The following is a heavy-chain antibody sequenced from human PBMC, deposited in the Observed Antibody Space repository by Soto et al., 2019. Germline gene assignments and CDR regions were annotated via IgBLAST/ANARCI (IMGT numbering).Heavy chain of an antibody. D-gene: IGHD6-19*01. CDR2: IYQSGST. J-gene: IGHJ6*03. CDR3: ARSAGLLYYYYYIDV. V-gene: IGHV4-4*02. Sequence: QVQLKESGPGLVKPSGTLSLTCGVSGGSISSSNWWSWVRQSPGKGLEWIGEIYQSGSTNYHPSLKFRVTVSVDKSKNQFALKLRSVTAADTEVYYCARSAGLLYYYYYIDVWGRGITVAVFS. CDR1: GGSISSSNW.